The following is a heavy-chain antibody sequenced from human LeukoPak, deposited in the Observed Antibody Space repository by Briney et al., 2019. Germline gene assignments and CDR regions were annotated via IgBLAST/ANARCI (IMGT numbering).Heavy chain of an antibody. CDR3: ARAVGYFWSGPRFDY. CDR1: GFTFSNAW. J-gene: IGHJ4*02. Sequence: AGGSLRLSCAASGFTFSNAWMSWVRQAPGKGLEWVANIKQDGSEKYYVDSVKGRFTFSRDNAKNSLYLQMNSLRAEDTAVYYCARAVGYFWSGPRFDYWGQGALVTVSS. V-gene: IGHV3-7*01. CDR2: IKQDGSEK. D-gene: IGHD3-3*01.